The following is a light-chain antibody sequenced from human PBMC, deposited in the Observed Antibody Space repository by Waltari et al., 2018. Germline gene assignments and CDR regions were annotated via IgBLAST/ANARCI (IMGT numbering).Light chain of an antibody. CDR2: RKA. CDR3: TSWDDSLNAWV. J-gene: IGLJ3*02. Sequence: SVLTQPPSASGTPGPPVSVSCSGRGSTLARTYASWYQHGPGTAPQLLIHRKAQRPSGVPDRVAGAKSGTSASRAISGLRSEDEADYFCTSWDDSLNAWVFGGGTKLTVL. CDR1: GSTLARTY. V-gene: IGLV1-47*01.